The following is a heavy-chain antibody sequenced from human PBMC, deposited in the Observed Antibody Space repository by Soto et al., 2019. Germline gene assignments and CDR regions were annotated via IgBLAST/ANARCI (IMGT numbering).Heavy chain of an antibody. V-gene: IGHV1-46*01. D-gene: IGHD3-10*01. Sequence: ASVKVSCKTSGFTFTTYYIHWVRQAPGQGLEWMGMIDPSGGSTTYAQKFQGRVTITADKSTSTAYMELSSLRSEDTAVYYCARGSYGSGSYYNNYYGMDVWGQGTTVTVSS. J-gene: IGHJ6*02. CDR1: GFTFTTYY. CDR2: IDPSGGST. CDR3: ARGSYGSGSYYNNYYGMDV.